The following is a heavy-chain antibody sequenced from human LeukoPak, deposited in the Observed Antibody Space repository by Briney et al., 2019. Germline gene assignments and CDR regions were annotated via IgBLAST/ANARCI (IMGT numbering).Heavy chain of an antibody. CDR3: AKDRLLSSYRVSFDY. CDR1: GFTFSSYG. D-gene: IGHD5-12*01. CDR2: ISYDGSNK. Sequence: GRSLRLSCAASGFTFSSYGMHWVRKAPGKGLEWVAVISYDGSNKYYADSVKGRFTISRDNYKNTLYLQMNSLRAEDTAVYYCAKDRLLSSYRVSFDYWGQGTLVTVSS. V-gene: IGHV3-30*18. J-gene: IGHJ4*02.